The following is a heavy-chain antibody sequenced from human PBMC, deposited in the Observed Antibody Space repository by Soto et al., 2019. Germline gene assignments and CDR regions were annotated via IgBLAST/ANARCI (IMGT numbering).Heavy chain of an antibody. D-gene: IGHD2-15*01. Sequence: EVQLLESGGGLSQPGGSLRLSCAASGFTFSSYGMNWVRQVPGKGLEWVSGISGSGGNTYYSDSVKGRFTISRDNTKSILYLQMNGLRAEDTAVYYCAQDQGGRDMVAVLAATGLDYWGQGTLVSVSS. V-gene: IGHV3-23*01. CDR1: GFTFSSYG. J-gene: IGHJ4*02. CDR3: AQDQGGRDMVAVLAATGLDY. CDR2: ISGSGGNT.